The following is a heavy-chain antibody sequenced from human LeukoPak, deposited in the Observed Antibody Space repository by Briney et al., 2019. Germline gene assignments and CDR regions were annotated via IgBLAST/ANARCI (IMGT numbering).Heavy chain of an antibody. CDR1: GGSISSSNW. CDR3: ARARYSSGVDY. V-gene: IGHV4-4*02. J-gene: IGHJ4*02. CDR2: IYHSGRT. D-gene: IGHD6-19*01. Sequence: SGTLSLTCAVSGGSISSSNWWSWVRPTPGKGLEWIGEIYHSGRTKYNPSLKSRVTISVDKSKNQFSLKLSSVTAADTAVYYCARARYSSGVDYWGQGTLVTVSS.